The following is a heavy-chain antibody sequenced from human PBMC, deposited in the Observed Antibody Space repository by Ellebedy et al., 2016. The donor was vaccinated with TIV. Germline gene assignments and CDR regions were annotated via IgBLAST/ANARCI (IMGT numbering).Heavy chain of an antibody. V-gene: IGHV3-23*01. CDR3: ARDSKASAEDYGMDV. D-gene: IGHD6-25*01. CDR2: LSGSGDRT. J-gene: IGHJ6*02. CDR1: GFTFRHYA. Sequence: PGGSLRLSCAPSGFTFRHYAMNWVRQAPGKGLEWVSSLSGSGDRTNYAYYVKGRFTISRDNSKNTVYLQMNSLRAEDTAVYYCARDSKASAEDYGMDVWGQGTTVTVSS.